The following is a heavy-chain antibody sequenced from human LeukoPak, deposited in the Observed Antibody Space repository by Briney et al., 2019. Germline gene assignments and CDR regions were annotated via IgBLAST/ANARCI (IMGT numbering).Heavy chain of an antibody. CDR1: GFTLSSYA. D-gene: IGHD6-13*01. CDR3: ARDYGYSSSWYQVDY. CDR2: ISYDGSNK. Sequence: PGRSLRLSCAASGFTLSSYAMHWVRQAPGKGLEWVAVISYDGSNKYYADSVKGRFTISRDNSKNTLYLQMNSLRAEDTAVYYCARDYGYSSSWYQVDYWGQGTLVTVSS. V-gene: IGHV3-30-3*01. J-gene: IGHJ4*02.